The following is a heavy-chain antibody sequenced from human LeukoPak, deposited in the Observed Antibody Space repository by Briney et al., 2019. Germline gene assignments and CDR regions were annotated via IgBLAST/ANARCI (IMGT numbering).Heavy chain of an antibody. CDR3: ARGRYDTEQHPSDGYYFDY. V-gene: IGHV4-34*01. Sequence: PSETLSLTCVVYGGSFSGYYWSWIRQPPGKGLEWIGEINHSGSTNYNPSLKSRVTISVDTSKNQFPLKLSSVTAADTAVYYCARGRYDTEQHPSDGYYFDYWGQGTLVTVSS. CDR1: GGSFSGYY. D-gene: IGHD3-9*01. CDR2: INHSGST. J-gene: IGHJ4*02.